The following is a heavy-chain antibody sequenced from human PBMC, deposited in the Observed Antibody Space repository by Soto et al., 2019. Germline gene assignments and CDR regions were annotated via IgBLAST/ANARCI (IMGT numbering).Heavy chain of an antibody. J-gene: IGHJ6*02. Sequence: ASVKVSCKASGYTFTGYYMHRVRHAPGQGLEWMGWLNPDSGATNYAQKFQGRVTMTRDTSITTAYMELSRLRSDDTAVYYCARGGSYYYGMDVWGQGNTVTVSS. V-gene: IGHV1-2*02. CDR2: LNPDSGAT. CDR3: ARGGSYYYGMDV. D-gene: IGHD1-26*01. CDR1: GYTFTGYY.